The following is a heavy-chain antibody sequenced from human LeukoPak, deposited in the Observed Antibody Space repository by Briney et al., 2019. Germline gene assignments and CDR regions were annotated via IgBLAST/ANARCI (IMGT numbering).Heavy chain of an antibody. CDR2: IHYSGCT. CDR1: GGSISSYY. CDR3: ARFEGSFDY. Sequence: PSETLSLTCTVSGGSISSYYWSWIRQPPGKALEWIGYIHYSGCTNYNPSLKSRVTISVDTSKNQFSLRLTSVTAADTAVYYCARFEGSFDYWGQGTLVTVSS. V-gene: IGHV4-59*01. J-gene: IGHJ4*02. D-gene: IGHD3-9*01.